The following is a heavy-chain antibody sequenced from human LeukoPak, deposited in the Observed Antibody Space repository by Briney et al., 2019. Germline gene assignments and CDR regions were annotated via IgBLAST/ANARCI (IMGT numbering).Heavy chain of an antibody. CDR1: GFTFSDAW. CDR2: IKSETNGGTI. J-gene: IGHJ4*02. CDR3: SAGTGRSDFDY. V-gene: IGHV3-15*01. D-gene: IGHD1-1*01. Sequence: GGSLRLSCAASGFTFSDAWVSWVRQAPGKGLEWIGRIKSETNGGTIDYAAPVNGRFTLSRGDSKHTLDLQMNSLKTEDTGVYYCSAGTGRSDFDYWGQGTLVIVSS.